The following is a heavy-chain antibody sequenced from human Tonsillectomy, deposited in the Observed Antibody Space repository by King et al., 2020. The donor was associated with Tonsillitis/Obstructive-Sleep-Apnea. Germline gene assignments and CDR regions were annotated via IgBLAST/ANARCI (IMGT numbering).Heavy chain of an antibody. CDR2: ISYDGSNK. D-gene: IGHD3-22*01. Sequence: QLVQSGGGVVQPGRSLRLSCAASGFNFSSYGMHWVRQAPGKGLEWVAVISYDGSNKYYADSVKGRFTISRDNSKNTLYLQMNSLRAEETAVYYCAKDPAPAWDYDSSGYPYYYYYYMDVWGKGTTVTVSS. CDR3: AKDPAPAWDYDSSGYPYYYYYYMDV. J-gene: IGHJ6*03. CDR1: GFNFSSYG. V-gene: IGHV3-30*18.